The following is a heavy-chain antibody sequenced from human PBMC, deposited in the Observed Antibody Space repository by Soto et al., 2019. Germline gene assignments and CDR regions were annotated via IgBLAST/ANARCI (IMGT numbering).Heavy chain of an antibody. CDR1: GGSISSSSYY. CDR3: ASSKRGYDILTGYYGDGFDY. V-gene: IGHV4-39*07. Sequence: SETLSLTCTVSGGSISSSSYYWGWIRQPPGKGLEWIGSIYYSGSTYYNPSLKSRVTISVDTSKNQFSLKLSSVTAADTAVYYCASSKRGYDILTGYYGDGFDYWGQGTLVTVS. J-gene: IGHJ4*02. CDR2: IYYSGST. D-gene: IGHD3-9*01.